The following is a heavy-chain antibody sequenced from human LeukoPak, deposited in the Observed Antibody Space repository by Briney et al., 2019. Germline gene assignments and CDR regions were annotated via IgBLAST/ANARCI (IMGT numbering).Heavy chain of an antibody. CDR3: AKDPNYYDSSGSTLDGY. J-gene: IGHJ4*02. CDR2: ISDSGGST. D-gene: IGHD3-22*01. Sequence: GGSLRLSCAASGFTFSSYAMSWVRQAPGKGLEWVSAISDSGGSTYYADSVKGRFTISRDNSKNTLYLQMNSLRAEDTAVYYCAKDPNYYDSSGSTLDGYWGQGTLVTVSS. V-gene: IGHV3-23*01. CDR1: GFTFSSYA.